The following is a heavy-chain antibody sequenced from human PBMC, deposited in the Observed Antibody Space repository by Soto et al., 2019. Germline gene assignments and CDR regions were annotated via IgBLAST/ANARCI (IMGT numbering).Heavy chain of an antibody. D-gene: IGHD2-15*01. CDR1: GGSVSSGSYY. V-gene: IGHV4-31*03. CDR2: IYYSGRTSYNPS. CDR3: ARARYECGGGSCYFVWFDS. Sequence: QVQLRESGPGLVKPSQTLSLTCTVSGGSVSSGSYYWSWLRQHPGRGLEWIGYIYYSGRTSYNPSYYNPSLKSRITMSVGTSETQFTLRLSSVTAADTAVYYGARARYECGGGSCYFVWFDSWGQGTLVTVSS. J-gene: IGHJ5*01.